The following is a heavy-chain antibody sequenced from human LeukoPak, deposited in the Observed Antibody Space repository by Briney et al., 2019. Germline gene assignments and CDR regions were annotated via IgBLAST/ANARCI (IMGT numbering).Heavy chain of an antibody. CDR3: ARSGEGAFDI. CDR1: GFTFSCYS. Sequence: GGSLRLSCAASGFTFSCYSMNWVRQAPGKGLEWVSSISSSSSYIYYADSVKGRFTISRDNSKNTLYLQMNSLRAEDTAVYYCARSGEGAFDIWGQGTMVTVSS. CDR2: ISSSSSYI. V-gene: IGHV3-21*01. J-gene: IGHJ3*02. D-gene: IGHD3-10*01.